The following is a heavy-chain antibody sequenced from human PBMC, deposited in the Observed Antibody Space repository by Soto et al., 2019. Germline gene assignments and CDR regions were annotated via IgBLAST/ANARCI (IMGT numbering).Heavy chain of an antibody. CDR2: ISTYNGDT. D-gene: IGHD2-21*02. CDR3: ARDLLYCGGDCYHEAFEI. CDR1: GYTFTTYG. Sequence: QVQLVQSGAEVKKPGASVKVSCKASGYTFTTYGISWVRQAPGQGLEWMGWISTYNGDTNYAQKVQGRVTMTADTSTRTAYMELRSLRSDDTAVYYCARDLLYCGGDCYHEAFEIWGQGTMVTVSS. V-gene: IGHV1-18*01. J-gene: IGHJ3*02.